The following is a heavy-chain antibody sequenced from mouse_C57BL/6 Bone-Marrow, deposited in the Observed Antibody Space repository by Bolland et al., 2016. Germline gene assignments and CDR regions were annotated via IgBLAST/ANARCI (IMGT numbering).Heavy chain of an antibody. D-gene: IGHD2-2*01. J-gene: IGHJ4*01. CDR2: GGGYT. CDR3: ARWLPIYAMDY. Sequence: GGGYTNYNEKFKGKATLTADKSSSTAYMQFSSLTSEDSAIYYCARWLPIYAMDYWGQGTS. V-gene: IGHV1-63*01.